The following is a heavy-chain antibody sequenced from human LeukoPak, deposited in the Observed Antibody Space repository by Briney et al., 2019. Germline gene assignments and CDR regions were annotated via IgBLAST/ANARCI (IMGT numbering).Heavy chain of an antibody. CDR3: AAPITGTTSSYYFDY. CDR1: GGTFSSYA. Sequence: SVKVSCKASGGTFSSYAISWVRQAPGQGLEWMGRIIPILGIANYAQKFQGRVTITADKSTGTAYMELSSLRSEDTAVYYCAAPITGTTSSYYFDYWGQGTLVTVSS. CDR2: IIPILGIA. V-gene: IGHV1-69*04. J-gene: IGHJ4*02. D-gene: IGHD1-20*01.